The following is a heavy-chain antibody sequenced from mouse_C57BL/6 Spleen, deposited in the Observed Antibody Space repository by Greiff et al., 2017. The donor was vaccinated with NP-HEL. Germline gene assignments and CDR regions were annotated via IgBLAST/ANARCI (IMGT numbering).Heavy chain of an antibody. V-gene: IGHV1-54*01. J-gene: IGHJ3*01. CDR1: GYAFTNYL. CDR2: INPGSGGT. Sequence: QVQLKESGAELVRPGTSVKVSCKASGYAFTNYLIEWVKQRPGQGLEWIGVINPGSGGTNYNEKFKGKATLTADKSSSTAYMQLSSLTSEASAVYFCARDPFAYWGQGALVTVSA. CDR3: ARDPFAY.